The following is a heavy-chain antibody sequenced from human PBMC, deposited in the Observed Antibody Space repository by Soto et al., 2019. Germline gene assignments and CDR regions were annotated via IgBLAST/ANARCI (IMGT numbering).Heavy chain of an antibody. D-gene: IGHD3-3*01. J-gene: IGHJ6*02. CDR3: ARAPHFWSGYSGGYGMDA. Sequence: QVQLVQSGAEVKKPGASVKVSCKASGYTFTGYYMHWVRQAPGQGLEWMGWINANSGGTYYEQKFQGWVTMTRDTSISTAYMELSRLRSDDTAVYYCARAPHFWSGYSGGYGMDAWGQGTTVTVSS. CDR2: INANSGGT. CDR1: GYTFTGYY. V-gene: IGHV1-2*04.